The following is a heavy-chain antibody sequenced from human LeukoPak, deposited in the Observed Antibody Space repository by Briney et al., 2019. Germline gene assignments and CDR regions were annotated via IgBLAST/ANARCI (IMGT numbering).Heavy chain of an antibody. Sequence: PRGSLRLSCSGSGFTFSSYIMHWVRQAPGKGLEYVSAISSNGDSTYYADSVKGRFTISRDNSKNTLYLQMNSLRPDDTAVYYCVRHITPYYFDYWGQGTLVTVSS. CDR1: GFTFSSYI. CDR3: VRHITPYYFDY. CDR2: ISSNGDST. D-gene: IGHD3-3*01. J-gene: IGHJ4*02. V-gene: IGHV3-64D*06.